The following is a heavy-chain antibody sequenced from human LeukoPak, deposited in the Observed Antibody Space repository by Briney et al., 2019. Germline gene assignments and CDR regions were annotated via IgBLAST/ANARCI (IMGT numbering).Heavy chain of an antibody. CDR3: ARDGGGISSGWSPLDKRRQIRQKMTN. CDR2: MNSDSSHI. V-gene: IGHV3-48*02. J-gene: IGHJ4*02. CDR1: GFTFSSYG. D-gene: IGHD6-19*01. Sequence: GGSLTLSCAASGFTFSSYGMNWVRRAPGKGLEGISYMNSDSSHILHADSVRGRFTITRDNAKNSLFLQTNSLRDEDRAVYYCARDGGGISSGWSPLDKRRQIRQKMTNWGQGTLGTVSS.